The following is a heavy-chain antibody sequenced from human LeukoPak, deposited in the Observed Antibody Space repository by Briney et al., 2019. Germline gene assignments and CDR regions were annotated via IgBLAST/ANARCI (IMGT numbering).Heavy chain of an antibody. CDR1: GGSISSYY. J-gene: IGHJ4*02. Sequence: SETLSLTCTVSGGSISSYYWSRIRQPPGKGLEWIGEINHSGSTNYNPSLKSRVTISVDTSKNQFSLKLSSVTAADTAVYYCAFGYSSSWYPGYPYYFDYWGQGTLVTVSS. CDR3: AFGYSSSWYPGYPYYFDY. D-gene: IGHD6-13*01. CDR2: INHSGST. V-gene: IGHV4-34*01.